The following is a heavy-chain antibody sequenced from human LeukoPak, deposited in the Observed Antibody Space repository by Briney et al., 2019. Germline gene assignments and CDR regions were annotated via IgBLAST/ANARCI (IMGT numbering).Heavy chain of an antibody. CDR2: IYNSGST. J-gene: IGHJ4*02. Sequence: SETLSLTCAVYGGSFSGYYWSWIRQPPGKGLEWIGYIYNSGSTNYNPSLKSRVTISVDTSKNQFSLKLSSVTAADTAVYYCARGRGVRYDYVWGSYRYLDYWGQGTLVTVSS. CDR1: GGSFSGYY. V-gene: IGHV4-34*01. D-gene: IGHD3-16*02. CDR3: ARGRGVRYDYVWGSYRYLDY.